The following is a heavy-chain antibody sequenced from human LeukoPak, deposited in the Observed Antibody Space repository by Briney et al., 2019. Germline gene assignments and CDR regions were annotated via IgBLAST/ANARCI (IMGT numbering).Heavy chain of an antibody. CDR3: ASGSTPGNGYYFDH. V-gene: IGHV3-23*01. D-gene: IGHD3-10*01. Sequence: GGSLRLSCAASGFTFSTCALGWIRQAPGKGLEWVSSITGGGDAFYAESVKGRFAISRDNSRSTLYLQMNSLRADDTDIYYCASGSTPGNGYYFDHWGQGTLVTVSS. CDR2: ITGGGDA. CDR1: GFTFSTCA. J-gene: IGHJ4*01.